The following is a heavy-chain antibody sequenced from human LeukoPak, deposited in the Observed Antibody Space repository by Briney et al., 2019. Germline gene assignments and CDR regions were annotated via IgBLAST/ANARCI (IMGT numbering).Heavy chain of an antibody. CDR1: GASIRNYY. CDR2: FVPSGST. V-gene: IGHV4-4*07. CDR3: AKEGAAPGPDFDY. J-gene: IGHJ4*02. D-gene: IGHD6-13*01. Sequence: SETLSLTCAVSGASIRNYYWSWIRQPAGKGLEWIGRFVPSGSTNYNPSLKSRVTMSVDTSKSQFPLKLNSVTAADTAVYYCAKEGAAPGPDFDYWGQGTLVIVSS.